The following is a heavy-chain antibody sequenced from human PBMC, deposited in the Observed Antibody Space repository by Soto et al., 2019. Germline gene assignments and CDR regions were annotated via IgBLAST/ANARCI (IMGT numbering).Heavy chain of an antibody. CDR1: GFTVSSTY. CDR3: ARALNSTRHTMRVAEGDY. CDR2: IYSGGST. V-gene: IGHV3-53*01. D-gene: IGHD3-22*01. Sequence: EVQLVESGGGLIQPGGSLRLSCAASGFTVSSTYMSWVRQAPGKGLEWVSVIYSGGSTYYADSVKGRFTISRDNSKNTLYLQMNSLRAEDTAVYYCARALNSTRHTMRVAEGDYWGQGTLVTVSS. J-gene: IGHJ4*02.